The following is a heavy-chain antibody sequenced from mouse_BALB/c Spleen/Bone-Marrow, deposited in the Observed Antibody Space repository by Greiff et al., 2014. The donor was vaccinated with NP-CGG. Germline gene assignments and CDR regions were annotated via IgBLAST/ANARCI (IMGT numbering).Heavy chain of an antibody. Sequence: QVQLKQSGAELARPGASVKMSCKASGYSFTSYTMHWVKQRPGRGLEWIGYINPSSGYTNYNQKFKDKATLTADKSSSTAYMQLSSLTSEDSAVYYCARGWDYEGYFDYWGQGTTLTVSS. CDR3: ARGWDYEGYFDY. V-gene: IGHV1-4*01. J-gene: IGHJ2*01. CDR2: INPSSGYT. CDR1: GYSFTSYT. D-gene: IGHD2-4*01.